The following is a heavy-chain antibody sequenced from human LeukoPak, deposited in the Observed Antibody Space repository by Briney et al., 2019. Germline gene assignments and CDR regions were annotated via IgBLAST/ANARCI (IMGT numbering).Heavy chain of an antibody. CDR1: GFTFSNYG. J-gene: IGHJ4*02. D-gene: IGHD1-26*01. V-gene: IGHV3-30*02. Sequence: GGSLRLSCAASGFTFSNYGMHWVRQAPGKGLGWVAFIRYDGSNTFYANSVKGRFTISRDSSKNTLYLQVNSLGPEDTAIYYCVKVRSVSYSAFDHWGQGTLVTVSS. CDR3: VKVRSVSYSAFDH. CDR2: IRYDGSNT.